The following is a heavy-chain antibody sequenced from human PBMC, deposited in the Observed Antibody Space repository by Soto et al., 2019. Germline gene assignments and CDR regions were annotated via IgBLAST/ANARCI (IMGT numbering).Heavy chain of an antibody. V-gene: IGHV3-33*01. CDR1: GFTFSSYG. CDR3: ARSTTVTYLFLIDY. J-gene: IGHJ4*02. CDR2: IWYDGSNK. D-gene: IGHD4-17*01. Sequence: QVQLVESGGGVVQPGRSLRLSCAASGFTFSSYGMHWVRQAPGKGLEWVAVIWYDGSNKYYADSVKGRFTISRDNSKNTLYLQMNSLRAEDTAVYYCARSTTVTYLFLIDYWGQGTLVTVSS.